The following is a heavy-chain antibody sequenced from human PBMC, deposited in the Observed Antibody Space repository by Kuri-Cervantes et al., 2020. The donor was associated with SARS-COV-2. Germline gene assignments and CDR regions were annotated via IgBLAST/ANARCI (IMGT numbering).Heavy chain of an antibody. V-gene: IGHV3-7*01. J-gene: IGHJ4*02. CDR3: ARGTSGYEYYFDY. CDR2: IKQDGSEK. CDR1: GFTFSSYW. Sequence: GESLKISCAASGFTFSSYWMSWVRQAPGKGLEWVANIKQDGSEKYYVDSVEGRFTISRDNAKNSLYLQMNSLRAEDTAVYYCARGTSGYEYYFDYWGQGTLVTVSS. D-gene: IGHD5-12*01.